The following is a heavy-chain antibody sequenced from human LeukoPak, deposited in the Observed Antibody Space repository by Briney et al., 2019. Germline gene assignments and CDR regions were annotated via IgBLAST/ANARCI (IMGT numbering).Heavy chain of an antibody. V-gene: IGHV1-2*02. CDR1: GYTFTGQY. CDR3: ASGSGTYSPDY. D-gene: IGHD3-10*01. Sequence: GAPVKVSCKASGYTFTGQYLHWVRQGPGQGLEWMGWITPNSGGTNYAQKFQGRVTMTRDTSISTAYTELSRLRSDDTALYYCASGSGTYSPDYWGQGTLVTVSS. J-gene: IGHJ4*02. CDR2: ITPNSGGT.